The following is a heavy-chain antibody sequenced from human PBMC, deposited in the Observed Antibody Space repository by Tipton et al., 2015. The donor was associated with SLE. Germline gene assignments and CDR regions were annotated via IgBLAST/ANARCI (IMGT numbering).Heavy chain of an antibody. D-gene: IGHD2-15*01. Sequence: TLSLTCAVSGASIRTSDWCSWVRQPPGKGLEWIGEIYYTGSTNYNPSLKSRVTVSLDQSKNHFSLKLNSVTAADTALYYCTRGRGRGFFDFWGQGALVTVSS. J-gene: IGHJ4*02. V-gene: IGHV4-4*02. CDR3: TRGRGRGFFDF. CDR1: GASIRTSDW. CDR2: IYYTGST.